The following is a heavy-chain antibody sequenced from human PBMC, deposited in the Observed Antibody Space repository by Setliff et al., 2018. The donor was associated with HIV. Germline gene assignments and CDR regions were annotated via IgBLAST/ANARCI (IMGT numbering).Heavy chain of an antibody. CDR1: GYSFGDYY. J-gene: IGHJ4*02. CDR3: ARVYCSIASCYGEYYFDY. V-gene: IGHV1-46*01. CDR2: INPAGGNS. D-gene: IGHD2-2*01. Sequence: AASVKVSCKSSGYSFGDYYIHWVRQAPGQGLEWMGVINPAGGNSHYAQKFQGRVTVTRDASTSTVYMDLSSLRSDDTAVYFCARVYCSIASCYGEYYFDYWGQGTLVTVSS.